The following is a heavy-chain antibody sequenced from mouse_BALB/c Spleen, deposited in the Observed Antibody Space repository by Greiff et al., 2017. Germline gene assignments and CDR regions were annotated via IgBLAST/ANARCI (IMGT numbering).Heavy chain of an antibody. V-gene: IGHV1S137*01. CDR3: ARGLLYAMDY. CDR1: GYTFTDYA. D-gene: IGHD2-3*01. CDR2: ISTYYGDA. Sequence: QVHVKQSGAELVRPGVSVKISCKGSGYTFTDYAMHWVKQSHAKSLEWIGVISTYYGDASYNQKFKGKATMTVDKSSSTAYMELARLTSEDSAIYYCARGLLYAMDYWGQGTSVTVSS. J-gene: IGHJ4*01.